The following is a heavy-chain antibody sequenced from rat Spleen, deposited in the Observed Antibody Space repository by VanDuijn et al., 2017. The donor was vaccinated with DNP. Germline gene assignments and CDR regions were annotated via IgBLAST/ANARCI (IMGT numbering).Heavy chain of an antibody. Sequence: EVQLVESGGGLVQPGRSLKLSCAASGFTFSDYYMAWVRQAPKKGLEWVASISYEGSSTFYGDSVKGRFTISRDNAKSTLYLQMNSLRSEDTATYYCARPLYYYDGSYYPFAYWGQGVMVTVSS. CDR3: ARPLYYYDGSYYPFAY. V-gene: IGHV5-22*01. CDR1: GFTFSDYY. D-gene: IGHD1-12*02. J-gene: IGHJ2*01. CDR2: ISYEGSST.